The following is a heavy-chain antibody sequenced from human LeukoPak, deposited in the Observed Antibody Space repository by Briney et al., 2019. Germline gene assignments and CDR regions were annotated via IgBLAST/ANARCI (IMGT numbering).Heavy chain of an antibody. J-gene: IGHJ4*02. V-gene: IGHV4-61*02. CDR2: IYTSGST. Sequence: SETLSLTCTVSGGSITSGSYYWSWIRQPAGKGLEWIGRIYTSGSTNYNPSFKSRVTISLDTSKNKFSLKLTSVTAADTAVYYCAREFAKAFDYWGQGTLVTVSS. D-gene: IGHD2-21*01. CDR1: GGSITSGSYY. CDR3: AREFAKAFDY.